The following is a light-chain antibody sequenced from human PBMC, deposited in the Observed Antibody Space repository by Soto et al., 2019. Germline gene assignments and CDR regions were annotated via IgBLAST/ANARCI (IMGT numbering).Light chain of an antibody. J-gene: IGLJ1*01. CDR2: EVS. CDR3: CSYVSSKTYV. CDR1: RNDVGGYNF. Sequence: QSALTQPASVSGSPGQSITISCTGTRNDVGGYNFVSWYQQHPGKAPKLIIYEVSNRPSGVSNRFSGSKSDNTASLTISGLQAEDEADYYCCSYVSSKTYVFGTGTKLTVL. V-gene: IGLV2-14*01.